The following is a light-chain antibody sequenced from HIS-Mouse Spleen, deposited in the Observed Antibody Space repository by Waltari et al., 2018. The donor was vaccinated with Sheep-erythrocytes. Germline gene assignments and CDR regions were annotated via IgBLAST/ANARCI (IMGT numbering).Light chain of an antibody. J-gene: IGKJ4*01. CDR3: QQYYSTLT. Sequence: IVMTQPPDPLAVSLGERPTIHCTSSQNVLYRSNNKNYLAWYQQKPGQPPKLLIYWASTRESGVPDRFSGSGSGTDFTLTISSLQAEDVAVYYCQQYYSTLTFGGGTKVEIK. V-gene: IGKV4-1*01. CDR1: QNVLYRSNNKNY. CDR2: WAS.